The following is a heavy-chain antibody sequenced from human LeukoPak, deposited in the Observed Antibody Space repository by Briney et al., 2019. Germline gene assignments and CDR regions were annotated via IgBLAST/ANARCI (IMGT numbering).Heavy chain of an antibody. CDR2: ISGRGGST. CDR1: GFTFSHYQ. J-gene: IGHJ1*01. V-gene: IGHV3-23*01. Sequence: GGSLRLSCVASGFTFSHYQMNWVRQAPGKGLEWVSAISGRGGSTYYADSVKGRFTISRDNSKNTLYLQMNSLRAEDTAVYYCAKDNTYYYGSGSCFQHWGQGTLVTVSS. CDR3: AKDNTYYYGSGSCFQH. D-gene: IGHD3-10*01.